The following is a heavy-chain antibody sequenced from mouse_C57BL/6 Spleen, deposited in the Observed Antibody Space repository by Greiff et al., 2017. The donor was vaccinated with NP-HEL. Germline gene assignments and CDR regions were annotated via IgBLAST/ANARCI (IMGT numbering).Heavy chain of an antibody. J-gene: IGHJ1*03. Sequence: VQGVESGPGLVAPSQSLSITCTVSGFSLTSYGVHWVRQPPGKGLEWLVVIWSDGSTTYNSALKSRLSISKDNSKSQVFLKMNSLQTDDTAMYYCARHGGYYGSSYDWYFDVWGTGTTVTVSS. CDR1: GFSLTSYG. V-gene: IGHV2-6-1*01. CDR2: IWSDGST. D-gene: IGHD1-1*01. CDR3: ARHGGYYGSSYDWYFDV.